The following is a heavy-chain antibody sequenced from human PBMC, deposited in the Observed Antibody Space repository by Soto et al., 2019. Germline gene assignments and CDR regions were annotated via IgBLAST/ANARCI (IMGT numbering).Heavy chain of an antibody. V-gene: IGHV3-20*04. CDR1: GFTFDEYG. CDR3: ARDFYFLDPGAFDF. Sequence: GVLRLSCAASGFTFDEYGMSWVRQVPGKGLEWVSNINWNGGRTGYADSLKGRFTISRDNAKNSLYLQMNSLRAEYTVLYYCARDFYFLDPGAFDFWGQGTMVTVSS. D-gene: IGHD3-3*01. CDR2: INWNGGRT. J-gene: IGHJ3*01.